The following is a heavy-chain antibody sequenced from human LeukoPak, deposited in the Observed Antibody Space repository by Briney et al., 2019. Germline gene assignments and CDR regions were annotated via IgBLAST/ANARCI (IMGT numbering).Heavy chain of an antibody. CDR2: IYYSGST. D-gene: IGHD6-13*01. CDR1: GGSISSSSYY. CDR3: ATGLDSSSWYNAGY. J-gene: IGHJ4*02. V-gene: IGHV4-39*01. Sequence: SETLSLTXTVSGGSISSSSYYWGWIRQPPGKGLEWIGSIYYSGSTYYNPSLKSRVTISVDTSKNQFSLKLSSVTAADTAVYYCATGLDSSSWYNAGYWGQGTLVTASS.